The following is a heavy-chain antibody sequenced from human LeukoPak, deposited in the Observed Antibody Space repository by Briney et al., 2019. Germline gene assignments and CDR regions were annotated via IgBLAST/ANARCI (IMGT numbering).Heavy chain of an antibody. CDR1: GYTFTSYA. Sequence: GASVKVSCKASGYTFTSYAMHWVRQAPGQRLEWMGWINAGNGNTKYSQKFQGRVTITRDTSASTAYMELSSLRSEDTAVYYCARAGKYSGYGLQHAFDIWGQGTMVTVSS. CDR3: ARAGKYSGYGLQHAFDI. CDR2: INAGNGNT. D-gene: IGHD5-12*01. J-gene: IGHJ3*02. V-gene: IGHV1-3*01.